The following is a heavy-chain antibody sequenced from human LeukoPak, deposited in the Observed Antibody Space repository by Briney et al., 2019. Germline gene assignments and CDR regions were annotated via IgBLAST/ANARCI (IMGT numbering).Heavy chain of an antibody. CDR2: MSPNSGDT. J-gene: IGHJ4*02. V-gene: IGHV1-8*01. CDR1: GNTFTSYD. Sequence: ASVKVSCKASGNTFTSYDFNWVRQATGQRPEWMGWMSPNSGDTGYAQKFQDRVTMTRNTSISTAYMELSSLRSDDTAVYYCARGPPNWGYDYWGPGTLVTVSS. CDR3: ARGPPNWGYDY. D-gene: IGHD7-27*01.